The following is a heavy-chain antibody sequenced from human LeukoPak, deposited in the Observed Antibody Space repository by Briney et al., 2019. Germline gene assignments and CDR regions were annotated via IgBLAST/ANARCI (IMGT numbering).Heavy chain of an antibody. CDR1: GFRFDHYA. J-gene: IGHJ4*02. Sequence: GGSLRLSCAASGFRFDHYAMHWVRQAPGKGLEWICLISGDGRDSHYADSVKGRFTISRDNAKNSLYLQMNSLRAEDTAVYYCARGSSGWSHFDYWGQGTLVTVSS. CDR3: ARGSSGWSHFDY. V-gene: IGHV3-43*02. CDR2: ISGDGRDS. D-gene: IGHD6-19*01.